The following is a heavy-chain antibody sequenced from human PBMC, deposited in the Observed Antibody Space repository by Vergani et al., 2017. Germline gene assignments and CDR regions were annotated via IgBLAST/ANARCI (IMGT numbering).Heavy chain of an antibody. J-gene: IGHJ6*03. D-gene: IGHD2-21*01. CDR1: GYTFTSYY. CDR2: INPSGGST. CDR3: ATHCGGDCYSRGTYYYYYMDV. V-gene: IGHV1-46*01. Sequence: QVQLVQSGAEVKKPGASVKVSCKASGYTFTSYYMHWVRQAPGQGLEWMGIINPSGGSTSYAQKFQGRVTMTRDTSTSTVYMGLSSLRSEDTAVYYCATHCGGDCYSRGTYYYYYMDVWGKGTTVTVSS.